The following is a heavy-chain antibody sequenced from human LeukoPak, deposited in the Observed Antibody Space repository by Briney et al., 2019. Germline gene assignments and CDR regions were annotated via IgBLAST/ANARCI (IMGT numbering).Heavy chain of an antibody. Sequence: SETLSLTYTVSGGSISSSSYYWGWIRQPPGKGLEWIGSIYYSGSTYYNPSLKSRVTISVDTSKNQFSLKLSSVTAADTAVYYCARRGGDSSGWYTYYFDYWGQGTLVTVSS. V-gene: IGHV4-39*01. J-gene: IGHJ4*02. CDR2: IYYSGST. CDR3: ARRGGDSSGWYTYYFDY. CDR1: GGSISSSSYY. D-gene: IGHD6-19*01.